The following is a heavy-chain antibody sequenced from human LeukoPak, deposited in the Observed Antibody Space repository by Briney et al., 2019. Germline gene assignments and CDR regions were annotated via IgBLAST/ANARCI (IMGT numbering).Heavy chain of an antibody. CDR3: ASGYDFWSGYFGLDY. D-gene: IGHD3-3*01. Sequence: GGSLRLSCAASGFTFSSYWMSWVRQAPGKGLEWVANIKQDGSEKYYVDSVKGRFTISRDNAKNSLYLQMNSLRAEDTAAYYCASGYDFWSGYFGLDYWGQGTLVTVSS. V-gene: IGHV3-7*01. J-gene: IGHJ4*02. CDR1: GFTFSSYW. CDR2: IKQDGSEK.